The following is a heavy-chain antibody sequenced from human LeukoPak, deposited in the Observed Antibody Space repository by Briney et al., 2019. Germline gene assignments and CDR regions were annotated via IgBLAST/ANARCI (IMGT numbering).Heavy chain of an antibody. CDR3: ARGIVGAADAFDI. D-gene: IGHD1-26*01. Sequence: SQTLSLTCTVSGGSISSGGYYWSWIRQPPGKGLEWIGYIYHSGSTYYNPSLKSRVTISVDRSKNQFSLKLSSVTAADTAVYYCARGIVGAADAFDIWGQGTMVTVSS. J-gene: IGHJ3*02. CDR1: GGSISSGGYY. CDR2: IYHSGST. V-gene: IGHV4-30-2*01.